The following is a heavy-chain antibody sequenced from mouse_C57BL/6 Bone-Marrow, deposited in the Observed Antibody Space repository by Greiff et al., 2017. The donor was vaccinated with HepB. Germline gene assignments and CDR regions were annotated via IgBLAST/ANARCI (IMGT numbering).Heavy chain of an antibody. CDR2: INPNNGGT. CDR3: ARSPNYYGSSYGYFDV. D-gene: IGHD1-1*01. J-gene: IGHJ1*03. V-gene: IGHV1-18*01. CDR1: GYTFTDYN. Sequence: EVQLQQSGPELVKPGASVKIPCKASGYTFTDYNMDWVKQSHGKSLEWIGDINPNNGGTSYNQKFKGKATLTVDKSSSTAYMELRSLTSEDTAVYYCARSPNYYGSSYGYFDVWGTGTTVTVSS.